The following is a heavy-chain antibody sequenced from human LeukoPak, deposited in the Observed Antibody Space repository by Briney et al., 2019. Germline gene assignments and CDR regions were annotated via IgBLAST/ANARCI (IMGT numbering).Heavy chain of an antibody. V-gene: IGHV4-34*01. CDR3: AREGACSNFVDWFDT. CDR1: GGSFRDYY. J-gene: IGHJ5*02. D-gene: IGHD2-2*01. CDR2: INHDGST. Sequence: SETLSLTCAVYGGSFRDYYWSWIRQPPGKGLEWIGEINHDGSTNYNPSLKTRVTMSIDASKSQFFLTLTPVTAADTAVYYCAREGACSNFVDWFDTWGQGTLVTVSS.